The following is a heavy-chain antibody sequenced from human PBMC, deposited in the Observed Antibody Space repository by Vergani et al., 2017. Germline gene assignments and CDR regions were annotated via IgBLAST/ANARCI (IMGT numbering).Heavy chain of an antibody. V-gene: IGHV3-23*01. CDR1: GFTFNHYA. Sequence: EVQLLESGGDLVQPGGSLRLFCAASGFTFNHYAMNWVRQAPGKGLEWVSGISGSGGSTYYAGSVKGRFTISRDSSNNTLYLQMNSLSAGDTAVYYCAKANPRNSGYDYLYYYHAMDVWGQGTTVTVSS. J-gene: IGHJ6*02. D-gene: IGHD5-12*01. CDR3: AKANPRNSGYDYLYYYHAMDV. CDR2: ISGSGGST.